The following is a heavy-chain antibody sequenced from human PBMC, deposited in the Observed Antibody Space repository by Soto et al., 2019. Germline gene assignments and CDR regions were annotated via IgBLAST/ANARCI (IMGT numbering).Heavy chain of an antibody. CDR3: ARLWSEREPNFDY. D-gene: IGHD1-26*01. V-gene: IGHV3-73*02. Sequence: EVQLVESGGGLVQPGGSLKLSCAASGYTLSDSAMHWVCQPSGKGLDGVGRIRSKANSYATVYAASVKGRFTISRDDSKNTAYLQMNSLKTEDTAVYYCARLWSEREPNFDYWGQGTLVSVSS. CDR1: GYTLSDSA. CDR2: IRSKANSYAT. J-gene: IGHJ4*02.